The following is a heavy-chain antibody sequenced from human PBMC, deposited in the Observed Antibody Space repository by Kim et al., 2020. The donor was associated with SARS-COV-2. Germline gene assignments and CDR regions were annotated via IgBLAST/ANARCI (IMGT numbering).Heavy chain of an antibody. CDR2: IIPIFGTA. J-gene: IGHJ6*02. V-gene: IGHV1-69*13. D-gene: IGHD6-13*01. CDR1: GGTFSSYA. Sequence: SVKVSCKASGGTFSSYAISWERQAPGQGLEWMGGIIPIFGTANYAQKFQGRVTITADESTSTAYMELSSLRSEDTAVYYCARPAGIAAADYYYGMDVWGQGTTVTVSS. CDR3: ARPAGIAAADYYYGMDV.